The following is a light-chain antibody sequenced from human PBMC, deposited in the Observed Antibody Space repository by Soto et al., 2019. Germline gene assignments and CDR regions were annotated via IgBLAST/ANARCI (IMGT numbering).Light chain of an antibody. CDR3: CSYTSSSVV. Sequence: QSVLTQPASVSGSPGQSITISCTGTSSDVGSYNLVSWYQQHPGKAPKLMIYEGNKRPSGVSNRFSGSKSGNTASLTISGLQAEDEADYYCCSYTSSSVVFGGGTKLTVL. J-gene: IGLJ2*01. V-gene: IGLV2-23*01. CDR1: SSDVGSYNL. CDR2: EGN.